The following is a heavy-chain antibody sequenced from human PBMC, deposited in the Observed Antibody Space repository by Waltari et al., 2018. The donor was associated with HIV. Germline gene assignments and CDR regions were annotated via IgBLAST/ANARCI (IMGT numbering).Heavy chain of an antibody. CDR1: GFTFSTYW. D-gene: IGHD3-3*01. CDR2: IYEYGRIT. Sequence: EVLLVESGGGLVQPGGSLRLSCAASGFTFSTYWMHWVRQAPGKGRVWVSRIYEYGRITNYADSVEGRFTISRDNAKNTLYLQMNNLRAEDTATYYCARDLSGYSDYWGQGTLVTVSS. V-gene: IGHV3-74*01. J-gene: IGHJ4*02. CDR3: ARDLSGYSDY.